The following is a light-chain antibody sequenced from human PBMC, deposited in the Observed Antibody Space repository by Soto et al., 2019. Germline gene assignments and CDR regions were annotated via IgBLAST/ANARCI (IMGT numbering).Light chain of an antibody. J-gene: IGLJ7*01. CDR1: SSDIGAYKY. CDR3: SSYTTSSTVI. CDR2: EVS. V-gene: IGLV2-14*01. Sequence: QSALTQPASVTGSPGQSITISCTGTSSDIGAYKYVSWYRQHPGKAPKLIISEVSNRPSGVSNRFSGSKSGNTASLTISGLQAEDEADYYCSSYTTSSTVIFGGGTQLTVL.